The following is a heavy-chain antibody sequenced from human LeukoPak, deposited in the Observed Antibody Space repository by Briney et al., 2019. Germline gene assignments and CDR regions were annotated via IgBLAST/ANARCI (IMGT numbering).Heavy chain of an antibody. CDR2: ISYDGSNK. D-gene: IGHD2-2*01. CDR1: GFTFSSYG. CDR3: ACLVVPAAGHAFDI. J-gene: IGHJ3*02. Sequence: GGSLRLSCAASGFTFSSYGMHWVRQAPGKGLEWVAVISYDGSNKYYADSVKGRFTTSRDNSKNTLYLQMNSLRAEDTAVYYCACLVVPAAGHAFDIWGQGTMVTVSS. V-gene: IGHV3-30*03.